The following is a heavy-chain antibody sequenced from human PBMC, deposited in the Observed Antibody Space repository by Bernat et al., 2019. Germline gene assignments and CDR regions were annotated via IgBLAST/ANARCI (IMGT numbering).Heavy chain of an antibody. D-gene: IGHD3-3*01. CDR2: IWYDGSNK. CDR1: GFTSSSYA. V-gene: IGHV3-30*07. CDR3: ARDKASPTFWSGYQSRLWMDV. J-gene: IGHJ6*04. Sequence: QVQLVESGGGVVQPGRSLRLSCAASGFTSSSYAMHWVRQAPGKGLEWVAVIWYDGSNKYYADSVKGRFTISRDNSKNTLYLQMNSLRAEDTAVYYCARDKASPTFWSGYQSRLWMDVWGKGTTVTVSS.